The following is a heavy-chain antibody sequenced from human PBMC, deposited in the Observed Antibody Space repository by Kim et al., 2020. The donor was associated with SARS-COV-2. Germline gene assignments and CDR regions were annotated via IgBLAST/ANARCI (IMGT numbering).Heavy chain of an antibody. V-gene: IGHV4-59*08. J-gene: IGHJ4*02. Sequence: SETLSLTCDVSGASITKYYWTWIRQPPGKGLEWIAYISNSATTKYNSSLESRVTMSLDTSKNQLSLSLTSVTAADTAIYYCARRGHGSSWGHLDSWGQGTLVIVSS. CDR3: ARRGHGSSWGHLDS. CDR1: GASITKYY. D-gene: IGHD6-13*01. CDR2: ISNSATT.